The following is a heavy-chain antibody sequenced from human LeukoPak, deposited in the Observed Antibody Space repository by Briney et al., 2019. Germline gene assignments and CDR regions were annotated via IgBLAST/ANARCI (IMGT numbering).Heavy chain of an antibody. D-gene: IGHD3-10*01. Sequence: GASVKASCKASGGTFSSYAISWVRQAPGQGLEWMGGIIPIFGTANYAQKFQGRVTITADESTSTAYMELSSLRSEDTAVYYCARDYGSGSYYYKFDYWGQGTLVTASS. CDR2: IIPIFGTA. V-gene: IGHV1-69*13. CDR1: GGTFSSYA. J-gene: IGHJ4*02. CDR3: ARDYGSGSYYYKFDY.